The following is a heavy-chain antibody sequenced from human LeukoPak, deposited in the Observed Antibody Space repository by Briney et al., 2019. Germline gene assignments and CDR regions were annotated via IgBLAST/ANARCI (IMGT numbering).Heavy chain of an antibody. Sequence: ASVKASCKASGYTFTSYYMHWVRQAPGQGLEWMGIINPSGGSTSYAQKFQGRVTMTRDTSTSTVYMELSSLRSEDTAVYYCARGTPLLWQNGPPAPFDYWGQGTLVTVSS. CDR2: INPSGGST. V-gene: IGHV1-46*01. CDR3: ARGTPLLWQNGPPAPFDY. CDR1: GYTFTSYY. J-gene: IGHJ4*02. D-gene: IGHD3-10*01.